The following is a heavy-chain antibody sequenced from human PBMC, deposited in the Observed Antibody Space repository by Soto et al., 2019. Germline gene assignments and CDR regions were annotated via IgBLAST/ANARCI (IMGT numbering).Heavy chain of an antibody. CDR3: ARDPAHQAAAGMSGMDV. CDR1: GFTFSSYS. V-gene: IGHV3-21*01. J-gene: IGHJ6*02. CDR2: ISSSSSYI. D-gene: IGHD6-13*01. Sequence: EVQLVESGGGLVKPGGSLRLSCAASGFTFSSYSMNWVRQAPGKGLEWVSSISSSSSYIYYADSVKRRFTISRDNAKNSLYLQMNSLRAEDTAVYYCARDPAHQAAAGMSGMDVWGQGTTVTVSS.